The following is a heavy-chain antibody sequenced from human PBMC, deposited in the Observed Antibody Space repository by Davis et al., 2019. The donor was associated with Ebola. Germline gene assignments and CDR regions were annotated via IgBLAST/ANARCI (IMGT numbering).Heavy chain of an antibody. CDR3: ARTIAATNWFDP. Sequence: AASVKVSCKASGYTFTSYAMHWVRQAPGQRLEWMGWINAGNGNTKYSQKLQGRVTMTTDTSTSTAYMSLRTLRSDDTAVYYCARTIAATNWFDPWGQGTLVTVSS. D-gene: IGHD6-13*01. V-gene: IGHV1-3*01. CDR1: GYTFTSYA. J-gene: IGHJ5*02. CDR2: INAGNGNT.